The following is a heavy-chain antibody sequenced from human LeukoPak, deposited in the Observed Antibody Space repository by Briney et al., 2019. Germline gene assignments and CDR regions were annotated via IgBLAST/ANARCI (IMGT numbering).Heavy chain of an antibody. CDR1: GFPFNTYA. CDR2: ISSNGDNT. V-gene: IGHV3-64D*06. J-gene: IGHJ3*01. CDR3: TRHSALLGVAFDL. D-gene: IGHD2-15*01. Sequence: GGSLRLSCSASGFPFNTYAIHWVRQAPGKGLEYVAGISSNGDNTDFADSAKGRFTISRDNSKGTLFLQMNSLRAEYTAVYFCTRHSALLGVAFDLWGQGTVVTVSS.